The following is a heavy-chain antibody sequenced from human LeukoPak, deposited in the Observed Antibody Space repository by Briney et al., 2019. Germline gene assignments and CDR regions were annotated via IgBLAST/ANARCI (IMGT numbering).Heavy chain of an antibody. V-gene: IGHV4-34*01. Sequence: SETLSLTCAVSGGFFSGYYWNWIRQSPGKGLEWIGEINHSGSTHYNPSLKSRVTISVDTSQKQFSLRLTSVTAADTAVYYCARGRYLTTSGGAAAGFLDYWGQGSLVTVST. CDR1: GGFFSGYY. CDR2: INHSGST. D-gene: IGHD6-13*01. J-gene: IGHJ4*02. CDR3: ARGRYLTTSGGAAAGFLDY.